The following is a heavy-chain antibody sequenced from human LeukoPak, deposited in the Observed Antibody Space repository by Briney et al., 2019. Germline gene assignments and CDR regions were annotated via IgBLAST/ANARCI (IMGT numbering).Heavy chain of an antibody. CDR1: GFTFSNYA. CDR2: ISDDGGNK. Sequence: GGSLRLSCAVSGFTFSNYAMHWVRQAPGKGLEWVAAISDDGGNKYYADSVKGRFTISRDNARNSLYLQMNSLRAEDTAVYYCARDRDYYYDSSGYPYDAFDIWGQGTMVTVSS. J-gene: IGHJ3*02. CDR3: ARDRDYYYDSSGYPYDAFDI. V-gene: IGHV3-30-3*01. D-gene: IGHD3-22*01.